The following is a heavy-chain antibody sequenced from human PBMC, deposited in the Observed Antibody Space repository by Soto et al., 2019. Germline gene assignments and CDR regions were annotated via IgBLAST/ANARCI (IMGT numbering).Heavy chain of an antibody. CDR2: IYYSGST. CDR1: GGSVSSGSYY. D-gene: IGHD4-17*01. CDR3: ARQRSRGFDH. J-gene: IGHJ4*02. Sequence: SETLSLTCTVSGGSVSSGSYYWSWIRQPPGKGLEWIGYIYYSGSTNYNPSLKSRVTISVDTSKNQSSLKLSSVTAADTAVYYCARQRSRGFDHWGKGTL. V-gene: IGHV4-61*01.